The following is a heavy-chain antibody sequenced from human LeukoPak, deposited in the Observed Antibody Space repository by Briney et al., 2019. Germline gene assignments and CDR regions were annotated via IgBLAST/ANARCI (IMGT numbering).Heavy chain of an antibody. CDR1: GVSISDYH. CDR3: ARMYSGTSYYFDF. Sequence: SETLSLTCSVSGVSISDYHWIWIWQPPAKGLEWMGYFSYSGSTRYNPSLKSRVTMSVDTSKNQFSLRLNSVAAGDTAVYYCARMYSGTSYYFDFWGQGTLVTVSS. V-gene: IGHV4-59*01. D-gene: IGHD1-26*01. CDR2: FSYSGST. J-gene: IGHJ4*02.